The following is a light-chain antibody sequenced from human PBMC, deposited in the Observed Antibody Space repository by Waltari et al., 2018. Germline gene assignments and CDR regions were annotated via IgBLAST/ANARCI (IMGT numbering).Light chain of an antibody. J-gene: IGLJ3*02. Sequence: QSVLTQPPSVSGAPGQGVTIPCTGSRSNIGDGSAVHWYQQLPGTAHKLPNYGNNNRPSGVPDRFSGSKSGTSASLAITGLQAEDEADYYCQSYGSDWVFGGGTKLTVL. V-gene: IGLV1-40*01. CDR1: RSNIGDGSA. CDR2: GNN. CDR3: QSYGSDWV.